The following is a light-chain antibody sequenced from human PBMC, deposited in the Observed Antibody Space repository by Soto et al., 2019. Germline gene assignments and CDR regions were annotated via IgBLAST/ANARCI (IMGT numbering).Light chain of an antibody. Sequence: EIVLTQSPGTLSLSPGERATLSCRASQSVSSSYLAWYQQKPGQAPRLLIYGASSRATGIPDRFSGSGSGTDFTLTISRLEPEDFAVYYCQQCGSSPPVWTFGQGTKVDIK. V-gene: IGKV3-20*01. CDR2: GAS. CDR1: QSVSSSY. J-gene: IGKJ1*01. CDR3: QQCGSSPPVWT.